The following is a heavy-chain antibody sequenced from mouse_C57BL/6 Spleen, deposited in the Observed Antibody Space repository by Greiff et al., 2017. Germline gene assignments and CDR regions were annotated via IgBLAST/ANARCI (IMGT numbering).Heavy chain of an antibody. CDR2: IDPSDSYT. Sequence: QVQLQQSGAELVMPGASVKLSCKASGYTFTSYWMHWVKQRPGQGLEWIGEIDPSDSYTNYNQKFKGKSTLTVDKSSSTAYMQLSSLTSEDSAVYYCARGQLRLFDYWGQGTTLTVSS. V-gene: IGHV1-69*01. D-gene: IGHD3-2*02. J-gene: IGHJ2*01. CDR1: GYTFTSYW. CDR3: ARGQLRLFDY.